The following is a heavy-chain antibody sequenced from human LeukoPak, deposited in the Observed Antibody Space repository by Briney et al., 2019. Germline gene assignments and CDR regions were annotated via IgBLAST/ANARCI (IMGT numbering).Heavy chain of an antibody. CDR2: ITTSNYI. CDR3: VREQARGGSFDH. V-gene: IGHV3-21*01. Sequence: PGGSLRLSCVVSGFTFSSHSVNWVRQAPGKGLEWVLSITTSNYIFYADSVKGRFTISRDNAKNSLYLQMNGLRAEDTAVYYCVREQARGGSFDHWGQGTLVTVSS. D-gene: IGHD2-15*01. CDR1: GFTFSSHS. J-gene: IGHJ4*02.